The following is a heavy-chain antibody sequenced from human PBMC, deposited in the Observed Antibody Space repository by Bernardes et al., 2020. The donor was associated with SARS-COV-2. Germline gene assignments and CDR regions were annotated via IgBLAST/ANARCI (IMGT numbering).Heavy chain of an antibody. J-gene: IGHJ4*02. Sequence: AAVKHSCKASGYTFTSYGISWVRQAPGQGLEWMGWISDYHGTTANAQKFQGRVTLTTDTSTNTAYMELRSLTSDDTAVYYCARDPPFCSSSSCLDYWGQGTLVNVSS. CDR3: ARDPPFCSSSSCLDY. CDR1: GYTFTSYG. V-gene: IGHV1-18*01. CDR2: ISDYHGTT. D-gene: IGHD2-2*01.